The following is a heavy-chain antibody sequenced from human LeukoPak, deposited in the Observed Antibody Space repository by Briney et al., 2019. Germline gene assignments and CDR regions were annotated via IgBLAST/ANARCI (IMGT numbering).Heavy chain of an antibody. J-gene: IGHJ4*02. CDR3: ARDGGIVTPGFDY. D-gene: IGHD1-26*01. CDR1: GGSISSYY. V-gene: IGHV4-59*01. CDR2: IYYSGST. Sequence: PSETLSLTCTVSGGSISSYYWSWIRQPPGKGLEWIGYIYYSGSTNYNPSLNSRVTISVDTSKNQFSLKLSSVTAADTAVYYCARDGGIVTPGFDYWGQGTLVTVSS.